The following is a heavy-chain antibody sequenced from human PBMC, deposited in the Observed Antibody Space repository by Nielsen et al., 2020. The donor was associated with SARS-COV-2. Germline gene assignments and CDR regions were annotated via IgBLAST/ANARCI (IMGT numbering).Heavy chain of an antibody. J-gene: IGHJ5*01. V-gene: IGHV2-70*12. Sequence: SGPTLVKPTQTLTLTCTFSGFSLSTSGMCVSWIRQPPGKALEWLALIEWDDDQFYATYLKTRLTISKGTSKNQVVLTMTNMDPVDTGTYYCARSGSSGWFDSWGQGTMVTVSS. D-gene: IGHD6-19*01. CDR1: GFSLSTSGMC. CDR3: ARSGSSGWFDS. CDR2: IEWDDDQ.